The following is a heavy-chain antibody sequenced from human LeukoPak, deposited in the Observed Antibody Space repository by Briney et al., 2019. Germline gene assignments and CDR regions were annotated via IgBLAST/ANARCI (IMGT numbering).Heavy chain of an antibody. J-gene: IGHJ4*02. CDR3: AKGNHRSGAAAADY. V-gene: IGHV3-9*01. D-gene: IGHD6-13*01. Sequence: GGSLRLSCAASGFTFDDYAMHWVRQAPGKGLECVSGISWNSGSIGYADSVKGRFTISRDNAKNSLYLQMNSLRAEDTALYYCAKGNHRSGAAAADYWGQGTLVTVPS. CDR2: ISWNSGSI. CDR1: GFTFDDYA.